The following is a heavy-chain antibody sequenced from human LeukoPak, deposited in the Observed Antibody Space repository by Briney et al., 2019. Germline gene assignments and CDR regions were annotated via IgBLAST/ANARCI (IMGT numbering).Heavy chain of an antibody. D-gene: IGHD3-22*01. J-gene: IGHJ4*02. CDR2: ISGSGAST. Sequence: GGSLRLSCAASGFTFSSYAMSWVRQAPGKGLEWVSTISGSGASTYYADSVKGRFTISRDNSKDTLYLQMNSLRAEDTAVYYCAKQPGSVVDSSGSLSRHWGQGTLVTVSS. V-gene: IGHV3-23*01. CDR3: AKQPGSVVDSSGSLSRH. CDR1: GFTFSSYA.